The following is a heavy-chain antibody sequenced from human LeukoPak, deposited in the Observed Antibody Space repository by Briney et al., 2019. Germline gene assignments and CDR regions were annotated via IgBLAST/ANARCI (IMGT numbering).Heavy chain of an antibody. Sequence: GGSLRLSCAASGFTFSNYAMSWVRQSAGRGLEWVSTTSGSGGNTYHADSVKGRFTISRDNSKNTLYLQMNSLRAEDTAVYYCARCTTGNTHYPIDYWGQGTLVTVSS. CDR2: TSGSGGNT. V-gene: IGHV3-23*01. CDR1: GFTFSNYA. J-gene: IGHJ4*02. D-gene: IGHD4-17*01. CDR3: ARCTTGNTHYPIDY.